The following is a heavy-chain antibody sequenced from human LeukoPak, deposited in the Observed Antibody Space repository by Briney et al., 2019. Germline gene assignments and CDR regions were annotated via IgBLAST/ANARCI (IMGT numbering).Heavy chain of an antibody. V-gene: IGHV3-21*01. CDR2: ISSSSSYI. J-gene: IGHJ4*02. CDR3: ATPPDTAMEGFDY. D-gene: IGHD5-18*01. CDR1: GFTFSSYS. Sequence: GGSLRLSCAASGFTFSSYSMNWVRQAPGKGLEWVSSISSSSSYIYYADSVKGRFTISRDNAKNSLYLQMNSLRAEDTAVYYCATPPDTAMEGFDYWGQGTLVTVSS.